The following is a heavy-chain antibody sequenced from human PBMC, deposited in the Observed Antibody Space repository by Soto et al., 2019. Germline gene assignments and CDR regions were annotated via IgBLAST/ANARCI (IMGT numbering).Heavy chain of an antibody. CDR2: INHSGST. CDR1: GGSFSGYD. CDR3: ARSVPATVDWFDP. V-gene: IGHV4-34*01. D-gene: IGHD2-2*01. Sequence: SETLSLTCAVYGGSFSGYDWSWIRQPPGKGLEWIGEINHSGSTNYNPSLKSRATISVDTSKNQFSLKLSSVTAADTAVYYCARSVPATVDWFDPWGQGTLVTVSS. J-gene: IGHJ5*02.